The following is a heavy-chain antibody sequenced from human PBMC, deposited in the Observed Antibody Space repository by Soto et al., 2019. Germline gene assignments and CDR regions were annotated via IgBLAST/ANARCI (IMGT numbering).Heavy chain of an antibody. CDR2: IYYSGST. D-gene: IGHD3-22*01. CDR3: ARGLIHDGSGTGAPDY. Sequence: QVQLQESGPGLVKPSQTLSLTCTVSGGSISSGGYYWSWIRQHPGKGLEWIGYIYYSGSTYYNPSLKSRVTISVDTSKNQFSLKLSAVTAADTAVYYCARGLIHDGSGTGAPDYWGQGTLVTVCS. V-gene: IGHV4-31*03. J-gene: IGHJ4*02. CDR1: GGSISSGGYY.